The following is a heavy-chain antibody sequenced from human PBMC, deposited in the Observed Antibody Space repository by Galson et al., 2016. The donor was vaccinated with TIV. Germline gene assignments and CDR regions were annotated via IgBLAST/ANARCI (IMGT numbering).Heavy chain of an antibody. V-gene: IGHV1-46*01. CDR2: ISPSGGST. CDR3: ARGKILDVLTGYFH. J-gene: IGHJ4*02. Sequence: SVKVSCKASGYTFTNHFIHWVRQAPGQGLEWMGIISPSGGSTSYAQQFQGRATMTSDTSTSTVYMELSRLRSADTTVFYCARGKILDVLTGYFHWGQGTLVTVSS. D-gene: IGHD3-9*01. CDR1: GYTFTNHF.